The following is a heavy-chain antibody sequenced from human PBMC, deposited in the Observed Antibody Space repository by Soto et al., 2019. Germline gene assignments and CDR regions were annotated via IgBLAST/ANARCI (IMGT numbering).Heavy chain of an antibody. V-gene: IGHV1-24*01. Sequence: ASVKVSCKVSGYTLTELSMHWVRQAPGKGLEWMGGFDPEDGETIYAQKFQGRVTMTEDTSTDTAYMELSSLRSEDTAVYYCATDGGITMVRGVLDVWGKGTTVTVSS. D-gene: IGHD3-10*01. CDR1: GYTLTELS. CDR3: ATDGGITMVRGVLDV. J-gene: IGHJ6*04. CDR2: FDPEDGET.